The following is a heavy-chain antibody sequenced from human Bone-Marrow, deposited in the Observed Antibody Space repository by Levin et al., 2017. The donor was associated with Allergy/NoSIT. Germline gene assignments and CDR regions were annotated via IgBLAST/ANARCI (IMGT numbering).Heavy chain of an antibody. D-gene: IGHD2-15*01. Sequence: PGESLKISCAASGFTFSSYGMHWVRQAPGKGLEWVAVISYDGSNKYYADSVKGRFTISRDNSKNTLYLQMNSLRAEDTAVYYCAKDDRYCSGGSCYKEGVDYWGQGTLVTVSS. CDR3: AKDDRYCSGGSCYKEGVDY. CDR1: GFTFSSYG. CDR2: ISYDGSNK. J-gene: IGHJ4*02. V-gene: IGHV3-30*18.